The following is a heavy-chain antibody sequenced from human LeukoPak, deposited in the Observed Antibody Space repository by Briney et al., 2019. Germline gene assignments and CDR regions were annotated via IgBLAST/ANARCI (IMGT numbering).Heavy chain of an antibody. CDR1: GFTFSSYD. CDR3: ARVETTHDAFDI. J-gene: IGHJ3*02. CDR2: IGTAGDT. Sequence: PGGSLRLSCAASGFTFSSYDMHWVRQVTGKGLEWVSAIGTAGDTYYPGSVRGRFAISRENAKNSLYLHMNSLRAGDTAVYYCARVETTHDAFDIWGQGTMVTVSS. V-gene: IGHV3-13*01. D-gene: IGHD1-7*01.